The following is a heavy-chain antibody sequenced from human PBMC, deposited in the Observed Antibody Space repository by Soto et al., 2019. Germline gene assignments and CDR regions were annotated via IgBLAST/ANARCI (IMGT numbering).Heavy chain of an antibody. J-gene: IGHJ6*02. D-gene: IGHD3-10*01. Sequence: GSLRLSCAASGFTFSTYGMHWVRQAPGKGLEWVAVISYDGNNKDYADSVKGRFTISRDNSKNTLYLQMNSLRVEDTAVYYCARDMREGTAHYYGSGSYFNYYYGMDVWGQGTTVTVSS. CDR2: ISYDGNNK. CDR1: GFTFSTYG. V-gene: IGHV3-30-3*01. CDR3: ARDMREGTAHYYGSGSYFNYYYGMDV.